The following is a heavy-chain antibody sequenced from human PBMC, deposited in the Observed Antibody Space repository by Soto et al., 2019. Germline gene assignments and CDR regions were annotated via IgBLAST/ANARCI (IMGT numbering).Heavy chain of an antibody. D-gene: IGHD6-6*01. CDR3: AKEKEQLVPLGYYYYGMDV. J-gene: IGHJ6*02. V-gene: IGHV3-30*18. Sequence: PGGSLRLSCAASGFTFSSYGMHWVRQAPGKGLEWVAVISYDGSNKYYADSVKGRFTISRDNSKNTLYLQMNSLRAEDTAVYYCAKEKEQLVPLGYYYYGMDVWGQGTTVTVSS. CDR1: GFTFSSYG. CDR2: ISYDGSNK.